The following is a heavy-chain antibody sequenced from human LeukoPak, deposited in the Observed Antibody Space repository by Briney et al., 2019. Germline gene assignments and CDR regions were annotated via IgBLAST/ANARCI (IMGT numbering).Heavy chain of an antibody. D-gene: IGHD3-10*01. V-gene: IGHV4-4*07. Sequence: PSETLSLTCTVSGGSISNYYWSWIRQPAGKGLEWIGRIYTSGSTNYNPSLKRRVTMSVDTSKNQFSLKLSSVTAADTAVYYCAREENVLLWFGELHYDAFDIWGQGTMVTVSS. CDR1: GGSISNYY. CDR3: AREENVLLWFGELHYDAFDI. J-gene: IGHJ3*02. CDR2: IYTSGST.